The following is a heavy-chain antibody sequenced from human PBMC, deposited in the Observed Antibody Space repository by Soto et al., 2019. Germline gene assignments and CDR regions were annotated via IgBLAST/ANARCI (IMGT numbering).Heavy chain of an antibody. J-gene: IGHJ6*02. CDR2: IIPMTGTA. V-gene: IGHV1-69*06. D-gene: IGHD2-2*01. CDR1: GGTFGSYA. Sequence: QVQLVQSGAEVKKPGSSVKVSCKASGGTFGSYAISWVRQAPGQGPEWMGGIIPMTGTANYAQKFQGRVTITADKFTSTASMQLSSLRTEDTAVYYCAIAQGSSTSLDIYYYYYCGMEVWGQGPMVTVPS. CDR3: AIAQGSSTSLDIYYYYYCGMEV.